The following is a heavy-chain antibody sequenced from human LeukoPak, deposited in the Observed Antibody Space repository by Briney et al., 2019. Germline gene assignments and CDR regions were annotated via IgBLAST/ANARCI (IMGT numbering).Heavy chain of an antibody. V-gene: IGHV3-23*01. CDR3: AKPPPDSSSWLFDY. Sequence: GGSLRLSCAASGLTFSSYAVSWVRQAPGKGLEWVSAISGSGDNAFYADSVKGRFTISRDNSKNTLYLQMNSLRVEDTAVYYCAKPPPDSSSWLFDYWGQGTLVTVSS. D-gene: IGHD6-13*01. J-gene: IGHJ4*02. CDR2: ISGSGDNA. CDR1: GLTFSSYA.